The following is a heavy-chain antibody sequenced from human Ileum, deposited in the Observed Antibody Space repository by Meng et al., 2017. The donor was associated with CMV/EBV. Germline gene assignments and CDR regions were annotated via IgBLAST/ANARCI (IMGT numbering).Heavy chain of an antibody. J-gene: IGHJ4*02. V-gene: IGHV3-23*01. Sequence: LRLSCAASGLTFGGYAMNWVRQAPGKGLEWVSAISGGGDSTYYADSVEGRFAIFRDNSKNTLYLRMNSLRAEDTAVYYCAKDKAPFDYWGQGTLVTVSS. CDR2: ISGGGDST. CDR3: AKDKAPFDY. CDR1: GLTFGGYA.